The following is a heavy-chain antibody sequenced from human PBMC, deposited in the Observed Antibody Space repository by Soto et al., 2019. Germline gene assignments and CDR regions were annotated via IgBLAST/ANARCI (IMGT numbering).Heavy chain of an antibody. D-gene: IGHD2-15*01. CDR3: TTGSVEGV. CDR1: GLTISNAW. V-gene: IGHV3-15*07. Sequence: EVQLVESGGGFIYPGGSLRLSCAASGLTISNAWMNWVRQAPGKGLEWVGRIKTNTEGGTTDYAAAVKGRFTVSRDDSKNTLDLQMNSLRTEETALYYCTTGSVEGVWGQGTTVTVSS. J-gene: IGHJ6*02. CDR2: IKTNTEGGTT.